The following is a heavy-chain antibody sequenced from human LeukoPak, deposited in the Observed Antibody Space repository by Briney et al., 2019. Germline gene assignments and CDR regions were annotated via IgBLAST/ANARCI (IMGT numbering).Heavy chain of an antibody. J-gene: IGHJ5*02. CDR3: ARNIAAAGSNWFDP. V-gene: IGHV4-30-2*01. CDR2: IYHSGST. Sequence: PSQTLSLTCTVSGGSISSGGYYWSWIRQHPGKGLEWIGYIYHSGSTYYNPSLKSRVTISVDRSKNQLSLKLSSVTAADTAVYYCARNIAAAGSNWFDPWGQGTLVTVSS. D-gene: IGHD6-13*01. CDR1: GGSISSGGYY.